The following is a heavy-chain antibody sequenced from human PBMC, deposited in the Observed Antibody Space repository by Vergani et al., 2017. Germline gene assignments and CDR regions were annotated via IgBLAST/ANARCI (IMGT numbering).Heavy chain of an antibody. J-gene: IGHJ6*03. CDR1: GGSFSGYY. CDR3: ARGLGKWERYDYYYYMDV. CDR2: INHSGST. Sequence: QVQLQQWGAGLLKPSDTLSLTCAVYGGSFSGYYWSWIRQPPGKGLEWIGEINHSGSTNYNPSLKSRVIISVDTSKNQFSLKLNSVTAADTAVYYCARGLGKWERYDYYYYMDVWGKGTTVTVSS. V-gene: IGHV4-34*01. D-gene: IGHD1-26*01.